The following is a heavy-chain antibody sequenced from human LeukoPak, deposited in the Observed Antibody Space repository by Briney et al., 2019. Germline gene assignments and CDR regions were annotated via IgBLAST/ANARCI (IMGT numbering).Heavy chain of an antibody. D-gene: IGHD3-22*01. J-gene: IGHJ4*02. V-gene: IGHV3-23*01. CDR3: AKRDYSDSSGYYPLFDY. CDR2: ITGSGDKT. CDR1: GFTFDNYA. Sequence: GGSLRLSCAASGFTFDNYAMSWVRQAPGQGLEWVSGITGSGDKTYYADSVKGRFTISRDNSKNTLYPQMNSLRAEDTAVYYCAKRDYSDSSGYYPLFDYWGQGTLVTVSS.